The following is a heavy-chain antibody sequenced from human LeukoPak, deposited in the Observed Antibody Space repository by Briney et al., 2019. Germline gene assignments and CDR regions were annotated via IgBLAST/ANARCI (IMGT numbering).Heavy chain of an antibody. CDR2: ISDSGDTT. CDR3: VKGQKHDFWSGHSHVYFDY. D-gene: IGHD3-3*01. V-gene: IGHV3-23*01. CDR1: GFTFGSYA. J-gene: IGHJ4*02. Sequence: GGSLRLSCAASGFTFGSYAIAWVRQAPGKGLEWVSTISDSGDTTYYADSVKGRFTISRDNSKNTLYLQMNSLRAEDTAIYFCVKGQKHDFWSGHSHVYFDYWGRGALVTVSS.